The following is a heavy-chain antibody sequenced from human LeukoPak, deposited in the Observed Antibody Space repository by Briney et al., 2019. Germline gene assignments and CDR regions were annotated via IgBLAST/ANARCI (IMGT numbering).Heavy chain of an antibody. J-gene: IGHJ4*02. CDR1: GFTFSSYS. Sequence: GGSLRLSCAASGFTFSSYSTNWVRQAPGKGLEWVSSISSSSSYIYYADSVKGRFTISRDNAKNSLYLQMNSLRAEDTAVYYCARDRSAAVAPDYWGQGTLVTVSS. V-gene: IGHV3-21*01. CDR2: ISSSSSYI. D-gene: IGHD6-13*01. CDR3: ARDRSAAVAPDY.